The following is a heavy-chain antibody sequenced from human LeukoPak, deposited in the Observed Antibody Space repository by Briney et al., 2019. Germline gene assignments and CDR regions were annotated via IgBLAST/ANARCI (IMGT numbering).Heavy chain of an antibody. D-gene: IGHD5-12*01. CDR1: GGSFSGYY. J-gene: IGHJ3*02. V-gene: IGHV4-34*01. CDR2: INHSGST. Sequence: SETLSLICAVYGGSFSGYYWSWIRQPPGKGLEWIGEINHSGSTNYNPSLKSRVTISVDTSKNQFSLKLSSVTAADTAVYYCARVGQWLLFDIWGQGTMVTVSS. CDR3: ARVGQWLLFDI.